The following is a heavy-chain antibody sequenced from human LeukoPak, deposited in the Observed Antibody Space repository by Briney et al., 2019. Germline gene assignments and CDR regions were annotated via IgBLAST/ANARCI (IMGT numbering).Heavy chain of an antibody. CDR1: GGSISTSNYY. V-gene: IGHV4-39*07. Sequence: SETLSLTCTVSGGSISTSNYYWGWIRQPPGKGLEWIGNIFYSGSTYYGPSLKSRLTISLDTSRNQFSLKLNSVTAADTAVYYCAREANYYGSGSYFEGTFDYWGQGSLVTVSS. J-gene: IGHJ4*02. CDR2: IFYSGST. D-gene: IGHD3-10*01. CDR3: AREANYYGSGSYFEGTFDY.